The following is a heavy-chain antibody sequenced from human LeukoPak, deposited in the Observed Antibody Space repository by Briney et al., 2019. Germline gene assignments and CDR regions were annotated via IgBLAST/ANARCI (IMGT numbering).Heavy chain of an antibody. D-gene: IGHD4-23*01. V-gene: IGHV1-18*01. J-gene: IGHJ3*02. CDR2: ISAYNGNT. CDR1: GYTFTSYG. CDR3: ARLGATVVNDAFDI. Sequence: ASVKVSCKASGYTFTSYGISWVRQAPGQGLEWMGWISAYNGNTNYAQKLQGRVTMSTDTSTSTAYMELRSLRSDDTAVYYCARLGATVVNDAFDIWGQGTMVTVSS.